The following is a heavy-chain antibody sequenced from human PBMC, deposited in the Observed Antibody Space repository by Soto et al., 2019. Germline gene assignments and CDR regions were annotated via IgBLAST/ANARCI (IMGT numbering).Heavy chain of an antibody. J-gene: IGHJ5*02. CDR2: IIPITETP. CDR3: ARGNKGPGHYGPGSQGWYGP. D-gene: IGHD3-10*01. V-gene: IGHV1-69*06. CDR1: GGTFSSHA. Sequence: QVQLVQSGAEVKKPGSSVKVSCKVSGGTFSSHAINWLRQAPGQGFEWMGVIIPITETPNNAEKFQGRVTLTADKSTTTVYMELSSLTFDDPAVYFCARGNKGPGHYGPGSQGWYGPWGQGTLVTVSS.